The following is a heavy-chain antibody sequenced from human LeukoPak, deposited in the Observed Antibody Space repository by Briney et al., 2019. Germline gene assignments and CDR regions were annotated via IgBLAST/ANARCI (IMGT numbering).Heavy chain of an antibody. D-gene: IGHD2-2*01. Sequence: ASVKVSCKVSGYTLTELSMHWVRQAPGKGLEWMGGFDPEDGETIYAQKFQGRVTMTEDTSTDTAYMELSSLRSEDTAVYYCATVISFGRVPAAMPDCWFDLWGQGTLVTVSS. J-gene: IGHJ5*02. CDR1: GYTLTELS. CDR3: ATVISFGRVPAAMPDCWFDL. CDR2: FDPEDGET. V-gene: IGHV1-24*01.